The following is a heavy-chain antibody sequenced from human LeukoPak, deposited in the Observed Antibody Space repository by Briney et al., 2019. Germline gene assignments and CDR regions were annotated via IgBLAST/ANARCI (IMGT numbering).Heavy chain of an antibody. D-gene: IGHD6-6*01. J-gene: IGHJ4*02. CDR1: GFTVSSNY. CDR2: IYSGGST. V-gene: IGHV3-53*01. CDR3: ARAPSSSFDY. Sequence: GGSLRLSCAASGFTVSSNYMSWVRRAPGKGLEWVSVIYSGGSTYYADSVKGRFTISRDNSKNTLYLQMNSLRAEDTAVYYRARAPSSSFDYWGQGTLVTVSS.